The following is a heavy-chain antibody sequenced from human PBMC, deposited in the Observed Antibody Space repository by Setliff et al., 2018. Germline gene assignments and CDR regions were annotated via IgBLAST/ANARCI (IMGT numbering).Heavy chain of an antibody. CDR2: IHYRGTT. D-gene: IGHD1-1*01. Sequence: SETLSLTCTVSGASISSGTCYWAWIRQPPGKGLEWIGRIHYRGTTYSNASLASRLTISVDTAKNQFSLKLTSVTAADTAVYYCARTGTYRYFDYWGQGTRVTVSS. CDR3: ARTGTYRYFDY. J-gene: IGHJ4*02. CDR1: GASISSGTCY. V-gene: IGHV4-39*01.